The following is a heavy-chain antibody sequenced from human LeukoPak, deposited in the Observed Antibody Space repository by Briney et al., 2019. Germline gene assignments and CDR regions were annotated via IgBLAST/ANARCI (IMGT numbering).Heavy chain of an antibody. CDR1: GDSISSGNYY. CDR2: IYTSGST. D-gene: IGHD5-18*01. Sequence: PSETLSLTCTVSGDSISSGNYYWTWIRQPAGKGLEWIGRIYTSGSTNYNPSLKSRVTISVDTSKNQFSLKLSSVTDADTAVYYCATLGYSYGTDYWGQGTLVTVSS. V-gene: IGHV4-61*02. J-gene: IGHJ4*02. CDR3: ATLGYSYGTDY.